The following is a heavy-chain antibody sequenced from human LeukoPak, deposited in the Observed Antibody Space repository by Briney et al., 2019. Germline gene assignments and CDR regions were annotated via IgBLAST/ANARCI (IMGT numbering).Heavy chain of an antibody. CDR2: IYHSGST. Sequence: PSETLSLTCAVSGGSISSGGYSWSWIRQPPGKGLEWIGGIYHSGSTYYNPSLKSRVIISVDRSKNQFSLNLSSVTAADTAVYYCARGYTYNYYFDYWGQGTLVTVSS. D-gene: IGHD5-18*01. J-gene: IGHJ4*02. CDR1: GGSISSGGYS. CDR3: ARGYTYNYYFDY. V-gene: IGHV4-30-2*01.